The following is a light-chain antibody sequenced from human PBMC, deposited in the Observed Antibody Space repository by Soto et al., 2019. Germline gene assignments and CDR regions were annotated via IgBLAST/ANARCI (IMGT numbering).Light chain of an antibody. CDR3: CSYAGSSTYV. J-gene: IGLJ1*01. Sequence: QSVLTQPAFVSGSPGESITISCTGTSSDVGGYNSVSWYQQHPGKAPKLMIYEVSKRPSGVSYRFSGSKSGNTASLTISGLQAEDEADYYCCSYAGSSTYVFGTGTKVTVL. V-gene: IGLV2-23*02. CDR1: SSDVGGYNS. CDR2: EVS.